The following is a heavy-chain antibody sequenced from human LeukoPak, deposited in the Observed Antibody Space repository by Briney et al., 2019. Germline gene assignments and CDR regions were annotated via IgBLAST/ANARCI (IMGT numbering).Heavy chain of an antibody. J-gene: IGHJ4*02. V-gene: IGHV4-59*11. CDR2: ISYSGNT. CDR1: GGSINSHY. CDR3: ARRYGSGSSGTFDY. D-gene: IGHD3-10*01. Sequence: SETLSLTCTVSGGSINSHYWSWVRQPPGKGLVWIGYISYSGNTNYNPSLKSRVTISVDTSKNQFSLKLSSVTAADTAVYYCARRYGSGSSGTFDYWGQGTLVTVSS.